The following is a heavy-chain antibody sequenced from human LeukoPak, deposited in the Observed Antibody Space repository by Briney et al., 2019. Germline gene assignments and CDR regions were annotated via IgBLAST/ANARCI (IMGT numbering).Heavy chain of an antibody. CDR1: GGSVSSGSYY. J-gene: IGHJ4*02. V-gene: IGHV4-61*01. CDR2: IYYSGST. CDR3: ARVSVTQYYFDY. D-gene: IGHD4-11*01. Sequence: PSETLSLTCTVSGGSVSSGSYYWSWIRQPPGKGLEWIGYIYYSGSTNYNTSLKSRVTISVDTSKNQFSLKLSSVTAADTAVYYCARVSVTQYYFDYWGQGTLVTVSS.